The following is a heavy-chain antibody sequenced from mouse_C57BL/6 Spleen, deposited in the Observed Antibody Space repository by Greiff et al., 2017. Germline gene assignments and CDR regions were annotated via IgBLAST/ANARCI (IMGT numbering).Heavy chain of an antibody. D-gene: IGHD1-1*01. Sequence: QVQLQQPGAELVMPGASVKLSCKASGYTFTSYWMHWVKQRPGQGLEWIGEIDPSDSYTNYNQKFKGKSTLTVDKSSSTAYMQLSSLTSEDSPVYYCARADYGSGYFEYWGQGTTLTVSS. V-gene: IGHV1-69*01. CDR3: ARADYGSGYFEY. CDR2: IDPSDSYT. CDR1: GYTFTSYW. J-gene: IGHJ2*01.